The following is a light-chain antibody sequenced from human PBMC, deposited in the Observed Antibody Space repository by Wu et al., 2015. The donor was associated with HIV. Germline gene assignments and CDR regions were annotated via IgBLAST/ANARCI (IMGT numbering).Light chain of an antibody. CDR1: QRVSSN. CDR2: DSS. CDR3: QQYDNWPPFT. V-gene: IGKV3-15*01. Sequence: EIVMTQSPATLSVSPGERATLSCRASQRVSSNLAWSQQKPGQPPRLLIYDSSTRATGIPARFSGSGSGTDFTLTISSMQSEDFAVYFCQQYDNWPPFTFGPGTKVDIK. J-gene: IGKJ3*01.